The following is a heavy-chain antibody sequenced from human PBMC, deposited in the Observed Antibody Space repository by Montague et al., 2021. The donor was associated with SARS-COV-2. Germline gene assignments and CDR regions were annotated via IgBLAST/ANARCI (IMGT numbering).Heavy chain of an antibody. V-gene: IGHV4-39*01. CDR1: GGSFSSYY. CDR2: IYYSRST. CDR3: ARHGSSGYFDWLGD. D-gene: IGHD3-9*01. J-gene: IGHJ1*01. Sequence: SETLSLTCAVYGGSFSSYYWGWIRQPPGKGLEWIGSIYYSRSTYYNPSLKSRVTISVDTSKNQFSLKLSSVTAADTAVYYCARHGSSGYFDWLGDWGQGTLVTVSS.